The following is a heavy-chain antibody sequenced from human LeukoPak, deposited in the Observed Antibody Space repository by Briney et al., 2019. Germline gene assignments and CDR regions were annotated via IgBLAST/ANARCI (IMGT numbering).Heavy chain of an antibody. J-gene: IGHJ6*02. Sequence: SETLSLTCTVSGYSISSGYYWGWIRQPPGKGLEWIGSIYHSGSTYYNPSLKSRVTISVDTSKNQFSLKLSSVTAADTAVYYCAREGGDGMDVWGQGTTVTVSS. D-gene: IGHD6-25*01. V-gene: IGHV4-38-2*02. CDR3: AREGGDGMDV. CDR1: GYSISSGYY. CDR2: IYHSGST.